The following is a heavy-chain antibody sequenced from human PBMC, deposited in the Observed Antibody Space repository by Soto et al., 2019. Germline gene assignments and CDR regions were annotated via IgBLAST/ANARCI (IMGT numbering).Heavy chain of an antibody. CDR1: GGSISSGDYY. J-gene: IGHJ4*02. CDR3: ARASGGVLGY. D-gene: IGHD2-8*02. V-gene: IGHV4-30-4*01. CDR2: IYYSGST. Sequence: QVQLQESGPGLVKPSQTLSLTCTVSGGSISSGDYYWSWIRQPPGKGLEWIGYIYYSGSTYYNPSLKXXVXIXXETATTQFSLKLSSVTAADTAVYYCARASGGVLGYWGQGTLVTVSS.